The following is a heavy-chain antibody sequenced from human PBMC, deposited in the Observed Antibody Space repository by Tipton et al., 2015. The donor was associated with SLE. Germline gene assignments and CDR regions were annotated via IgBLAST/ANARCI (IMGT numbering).Heavy chain of an antibody. D-gene: IGHD2-2*01. CDR1: DGSISDYY. CDR3: ARGQLTAGPNYLEY. Sequence: TLSLTCTVSDGSISDYYWTWIRQPAGEGLEWIGRIYASGSTNYNPSLRSRAAMSVDTSKSHISLKLTSVTAADTALYYCARGQLTAGPNYLEYWGQGTLVTVSS. J-gene: IGHJ4*02. CDR2: IYASGST. V-gene: IGHV4-4*07.